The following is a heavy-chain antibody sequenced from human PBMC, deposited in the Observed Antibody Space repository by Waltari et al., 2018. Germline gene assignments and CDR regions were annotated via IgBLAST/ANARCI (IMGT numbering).Heavy chain of an antibody. J-gene: IGHJ4*02. CDR3: ASGNWGWVDY. V-gene: IGHV4-38-2*02. CDR2: IYHSGST. Sequence: QVQLQESGPGLVKPSETLYLTCTVTGYSISSGYYWGWIRQPPGKGLEWIGSIYHSGSTYYNPSLKSRVNISVDTSKNQFSLKLSSVTAADTAVYYCASGNWGWVDYWGQGTLVTVSS. D-gene: IGHD7-27*01. CDR1: GYSISSGYY.